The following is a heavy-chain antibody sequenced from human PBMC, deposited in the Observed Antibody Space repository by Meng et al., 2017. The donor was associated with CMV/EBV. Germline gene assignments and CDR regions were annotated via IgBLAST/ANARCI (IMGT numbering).Heavy chain of an antibody. CDR1: GFTFSSYS. J-gene: IGHJ5*02. D-gene: IGHD6-13*01. Sequence: GESLKISCAASGFTFSSYSMNWVRQAPGKGLEWVSSISSSRSYIYYADSVKGRFTISRDNAKNSLYLQMNSLRAEDTAVYYCARAGGYSSSWSGLGPNWFDPWGQGTLVTAPQ. CDR3: ARAGGYSSSWSGLGPNWFDP. V-gene: IGHV3-21*01. CDR2: ISSSRSYI.